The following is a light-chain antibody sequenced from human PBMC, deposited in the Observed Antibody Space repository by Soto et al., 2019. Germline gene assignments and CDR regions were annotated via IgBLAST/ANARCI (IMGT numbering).Light chain of an antibody. CDR1: DSNIGSNS. CDR3: AAWDDSLSACV. Sequence: QSVLTQPPSASGTAGQVVTISCSGGDSNIGSNSVYWYQHLPRMAPKLLIYYNNQRPSGVPDRFSGSRSGTSASLAIVGLRSEDEAVYYCAAWDDSLSACVFGNGTTV. J-gene: IGLJ1*01. V-gene: IGLV1-47*02. CDR2: YNN.